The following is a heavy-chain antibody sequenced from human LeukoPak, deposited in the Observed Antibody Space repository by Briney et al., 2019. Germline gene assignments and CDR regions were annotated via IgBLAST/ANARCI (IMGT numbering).Heavy chain of an antibody. J-gene: IGHJ4*02. CDR2: ISGSGGST. Sequence: GGSLRLSCAASGFTFSNYAMSWVRQAPGKGLEWVSAISGSGGSTYYADSVKGRFTISRDNSKNTLYLQMNSLRAEDTAVYYCAKSGSYYLGYFDYWGQGTLVTVSS. CDR1: GFTFSNYA. D-gene: IGHD3-10*01. CDR3: AKSGSYYLGYFDY. V-gene: IGHV3-23*01.